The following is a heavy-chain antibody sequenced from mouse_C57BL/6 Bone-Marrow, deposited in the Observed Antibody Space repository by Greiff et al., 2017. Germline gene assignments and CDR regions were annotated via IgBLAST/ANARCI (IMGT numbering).Heavy chain of an antibody. CDR1: GYTFTSYG. J-gene: IGHJ3*01. V-gene: IGHV1-81*01. Sequence: VQVVESGAELARPGASVKLSCKASGYTFTSYGISWVKQRTGQGLEWIGEIYPRSGNTYYNEKFKGKATLTADKSSSPAYMELRSLTSEDSAVYFCARKGREFAYWGQGTLVTVSA. CDR3: ARKGREFAY. CDR2: IYPRSGNT.